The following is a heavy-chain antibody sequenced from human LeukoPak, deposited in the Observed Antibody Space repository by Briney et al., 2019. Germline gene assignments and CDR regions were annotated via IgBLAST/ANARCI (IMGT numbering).Heavy chain of an antibody. CDR3: ARSVGATTDWFGP. V-gene: IGHV3-33*01. CDR1: GFTFSSYG. Sequence: GGSLRLSCAASGFTFSSYGMCWVRQAPGKGLEWVAVIWFDASNKYYADSVKGRFTISRDNSKNTLYLEMNSLRGEDTAVYYCARSVGATTDWFGPWGQGTQVIVSS. J-gene: IGHJ5*02. CDR2: IWFDASNK. D-gene: IGHD1-26*01.